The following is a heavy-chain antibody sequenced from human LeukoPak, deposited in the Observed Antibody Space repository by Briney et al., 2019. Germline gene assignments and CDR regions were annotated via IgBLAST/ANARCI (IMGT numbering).Heavy chain of an antibody. Sequence: GRSLRLSCAASGFTFSSYAMPWVRQAPGKGLEWVAVISYDGSNKYYADSVKGRFTISRDNSKNTLYLQMNSLRAEDTAVYYCARDGGRSHGPLWYFDYWGQGTLVTVSS. J-gene: IGHJ4*02. D-gene: IGHD2-15*01. CDR1: GFTFSSYA. CDR2: ISYDGSNK. V-gene: IGHV3-30-3*01. CDR3: ARDGGRSHGPLWYFDY.